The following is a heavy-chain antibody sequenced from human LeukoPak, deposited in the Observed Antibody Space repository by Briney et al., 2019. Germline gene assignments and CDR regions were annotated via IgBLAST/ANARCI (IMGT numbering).Heavy chain of an antibody. J-gene: IGHJ4*02. D-gene: IGHD6-25*01. Sequence: PGGSLRLSCAASGFTFSSYSMNWVRQAPGKGLEWVSSISSSSSYIYYADSVKGRFTISRDNATNSLYLKMNSLRAEDTALYYCARGRAATWRPTPVDYWGQGTLVTVSS. CDR3: ARGRAATWRPTPVDY. CDR1: GFTFSSYS. V-gene: IGHV3-21*01. CDR2: ISSSSSYI.